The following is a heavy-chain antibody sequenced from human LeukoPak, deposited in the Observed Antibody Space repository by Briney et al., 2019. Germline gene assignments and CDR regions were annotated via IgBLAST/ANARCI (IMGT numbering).Heavy chain of an antibody. D-gene: IGHD6-25*01. CDR1: GFTFSTYT. CDR2: IATSSSTI. J-gene: IGHJ6*03. CDR3: ARFAAGGSYYYYMDV. Sequence: GGSLRLSCAPSGFTFSTYTMNWVRQPPGKGLEWVLNIATSSSTIYYADSVKGRFTISRYNAKNSLYLQMNSLRADDTAVYYCARFAAGGSYYYYMDVWGKGTTVTVSS. V-gene: IGHV3-48*01.